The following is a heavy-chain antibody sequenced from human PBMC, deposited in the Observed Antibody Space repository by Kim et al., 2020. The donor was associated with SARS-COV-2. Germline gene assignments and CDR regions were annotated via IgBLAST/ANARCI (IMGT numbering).Heavy chain of an antibody. V-gene: IGHV3-30*02. Sequence: VKGRLTNSRDTSKNTLYLQMNSLRAEDTAVYYCAKDSVDIVATILGFFDYWGQGTLVTVSS. CDR3: AKDSVDIVATILGFFDY. D-gene: IGHD5-12*01. J-gene: IGHJ4*02.